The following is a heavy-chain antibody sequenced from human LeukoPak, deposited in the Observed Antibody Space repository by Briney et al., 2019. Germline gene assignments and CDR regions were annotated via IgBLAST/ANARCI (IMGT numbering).Heavy chain of an antibody. CDR3: AREITMVRGVIITLDAFDI. D-gene: IGHD3-10*01. V-gene: IGHV1-3*01. Sequence: ASVKVSCKASGYTFTSYAMHWVRQAPGQRLEWMGWINAGNGNTKYSQKFQGRVTITRDTSASTTYMELSSLRSEDTAVYYCAREITMVRGVIITLDAFDIWGQGTMVTVSS. CDR1: GYTFTSYA. CDR2: INAGNGNT. J-gene: IGHJ3*02.